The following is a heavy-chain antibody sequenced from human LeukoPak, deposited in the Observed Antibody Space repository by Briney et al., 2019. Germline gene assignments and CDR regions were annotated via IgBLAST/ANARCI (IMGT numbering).Heavy chain of an antibody. V-gene: IGHV4-39*01. CDR1: GGSISSSSYY. J-gene: IGHJ4*02. CDR2: IYHSGTT. Sequence: PSETLSLTCTVSGGSISSSSYYWGWIRQPPGKGLECIGSIYHSGTTYYNPSLKSRVTISVDTSKNQFSLKLSSVTAADTAIYYCASQAILAAADTDYWGQGTLFTVSS. D-gene: IGHD6-13*01. CDR3: ASQAILAAADTDY.